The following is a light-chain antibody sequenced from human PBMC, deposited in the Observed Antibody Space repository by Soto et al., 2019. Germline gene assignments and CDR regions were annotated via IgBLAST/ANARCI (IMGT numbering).Light chain of an antibody. CDR1: QSISNR. V-gene: IGKV1-5*03. CDR3: QHYNSYSET. Sequence: DIQMTQSPSTLSTSVGVRVTITCRASQSISNRVAWYQQKPGKAPKLLIYKASTLKSGVPSRFSGSGSGTEFTLTISSLQPEDFATYYCQHYNSYSETFRQWNKVDI. J-gene: IGKJ1*01. CDR2: KAS.